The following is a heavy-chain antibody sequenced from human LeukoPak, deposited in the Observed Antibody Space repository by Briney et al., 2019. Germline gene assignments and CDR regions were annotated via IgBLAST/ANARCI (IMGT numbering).Heavy chain of an antibody. V-gene: IGHV3-33*01. CDR1: GFIFSRYD. CDR2: IWHDGSKT. D-gene: IGHD4-17*01. Sequence: GGSLRLSCVASGFIFSRYDMHWVRQAPGKVLEWVALIWHDGSKTHYADSVKGRFTISRDDSKSTLYVQMNSLRVEDTAVYYCARDPATVTSHFDYWGQGALVTVSS. CDR3: ARDPATVTSHFDY. J-gene: IGHJ4*02.